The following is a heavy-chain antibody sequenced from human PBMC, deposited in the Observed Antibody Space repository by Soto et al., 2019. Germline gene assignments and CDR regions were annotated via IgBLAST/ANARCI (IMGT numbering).Heavy chain of an antibody. CDR1: GYTFTNYW. Sequence: PGECLKISCKGSGYTFTNYWIGWVRQMPGKGLEWMGIIYPGDSDIRYSPSFQGQVTISADKSITTAYLQWSSLKASDTAMYYCANTPGIAALGLPEFTYYGMDVWGQGTTVTVYS. CDR3: ANTPGIAALGLPEFTYYGMDV. J-gene: IGHJ6*02. CDR2: IYPGDSDI. V-gene: IGHV5-51*01. D-gene: IGHD6-13*01.